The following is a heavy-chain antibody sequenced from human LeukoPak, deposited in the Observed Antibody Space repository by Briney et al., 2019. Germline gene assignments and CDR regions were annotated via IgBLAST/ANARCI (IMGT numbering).Heavy chain of an antibody. V-gene: IGHV1-69*13. Sequence: GASVTVSCTASGGTFSSYAISWVRQAPGQGLEWMGGIIPIFGTANYAQKFQGRVTITADESTSTAYMELSSLRSEDTAVYYCATLRGVLSPYLYEHYYGMDVWGQGTTVTVSS. CDR1: GGTFSSYA. J-gene: IGHJ6*02. CDR3: ATLRGVLSPYLYEHYYGMDV. D-gene: IGHD3-10*01. CDR2: IIPIFGTA.